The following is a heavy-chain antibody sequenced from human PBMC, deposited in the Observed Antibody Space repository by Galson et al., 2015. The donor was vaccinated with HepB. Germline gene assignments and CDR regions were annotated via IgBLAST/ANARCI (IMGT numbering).Heavy chain of an antibody. Sequence: SETLSLTCAVSGGSISSSNWWSWVRQPPGKGLEWIGEIYHSGSTNYNPSLKSRVTISVDKSKNQFSLRLSSVTAADTAVYYCARDNPQLFAFDIWGQGTMVTVSS. J-gene: IGHJ3*02. CDR1: GGSISSSNW. CDR2: IYHSGST. CDR3: ARDNPQLFAFDI. V-gene: IGHV4-4*02.